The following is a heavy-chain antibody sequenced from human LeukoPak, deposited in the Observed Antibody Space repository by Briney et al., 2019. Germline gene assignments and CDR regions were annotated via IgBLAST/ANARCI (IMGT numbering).Heavy chain of an antibody. CDR3: AMISGRTLYYYYMDV. V-gene: IGHV7-4-1*02. Sequence: ASVKVSCKASGYTFTSYAMNWVRQAPGQGLEWMGWINTNTGNPTYAQGFTGRFVFSLDTSVSTAYLQISSLKAEDTAVYYCAMISGRTLYYYYMDVWGKGTTVTVSS. J-gene: IGHJ6*03. CDR2: INTNTGNP. D-gene: IGHD6-19*01. CDR1: GYTFTSYA.